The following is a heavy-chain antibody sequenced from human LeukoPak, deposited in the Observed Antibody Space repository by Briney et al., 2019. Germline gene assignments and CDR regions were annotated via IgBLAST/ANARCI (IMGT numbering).Heavy chain of an antibody. CDR1: GFSISNDW. Sequence: GGSLRLSCAASGFSISNDWMSWVRQAPGKGLEWVARVKSRSAGETTDYAAPVKGRFTISRDDSKNTLYLQMNSLKAEDTAVYYCTLIQGWGSGSYYRDFWGLGTLVTVSS. V-gene: IGHV3-15*01. D-gene: IGHD3-10*01. CDR2: VKSRSAGETT. CDR3: TLIQGWGSGSYYRDF. J-gene: IGHJ4*02.